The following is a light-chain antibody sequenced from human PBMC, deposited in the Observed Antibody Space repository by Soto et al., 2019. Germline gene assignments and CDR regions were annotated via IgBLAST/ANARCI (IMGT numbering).Light chain of an antibody. J-gene: IGLJ1*01. V-gene: IGLV2-14*01. CDR3: ASYTSSRAYV. CDR2: EVS. Sequence: QPVLTQPASVSGSPGQSITISCTGTSSDVGGYNYVSWYQQQAGKAPKLIIHEVSNRPSGVSHRFSGSNSGNTASLTISGLQSEDEADYYSASYTSSRAYVFGIGTKLTVL. CDR1: SSDVGGYNY.